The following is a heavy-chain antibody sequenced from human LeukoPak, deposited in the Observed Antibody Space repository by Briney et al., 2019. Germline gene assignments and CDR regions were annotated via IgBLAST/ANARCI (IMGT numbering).Heavy chain of an antibody. CDR2: IKQDGSEE. Sequence: GQSLGLSCVVSGLTFSNYRMSWVRQAPGKGLEWVAHIKQDGSEEFYVDSVKGRFTISRDNAKNSLYLQMSSLRTEDTAVYYCGRNEVGYFGHGTLVTVSS. CDR1: GLTFSNYR. CDR3: GRNEVGY. V-gene: IGHV3-7*01. J-gene: IGHJ4*01.